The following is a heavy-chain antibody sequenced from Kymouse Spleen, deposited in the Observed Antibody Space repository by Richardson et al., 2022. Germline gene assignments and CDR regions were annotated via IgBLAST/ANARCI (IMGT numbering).Heavy chain of an antibody. CDR1: GFTFSDHY. V-gene: IGHV3-72*01. CDR3: AREGTVTTAFDI. D-gene: IGHD4-17*01. CDR2: TRNKANSYTT. Sequence: EVQLVESGGGLVQPGGSLRLSCAASGFTFSDHYMDWVRQAPGKGLEWVGRTRNKANSYTTEYAASVKGRFTISRDDSKNSLYLQMNSLKTEDTAVYYCAREGTVTTAFDIWGQGTMVTVSS. J-gene: IGHJ3*02.